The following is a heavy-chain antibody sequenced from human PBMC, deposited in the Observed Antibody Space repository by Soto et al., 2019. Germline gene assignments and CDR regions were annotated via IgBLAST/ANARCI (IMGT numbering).Heavy chain of an antibody. J-gene: IGHJ6*02. CDR2: INPNSGGT. D-gene: IGHD3-10*01. Sequence: ASVKVSCKASGYTFTGYYMHWVRQAPGQGLEWMGWINPNSGGTNYAQKFQGWVTMTRDTSISTAYMELSRLRSDDTAVYYCARAREVRGVIGYYYYGMDVWGQGTTFTASS. CDR1: GYTFTGYY. CDR3: ARAREVRGVIGYYYYGMDV. V-gene: IGHV1-2*04.